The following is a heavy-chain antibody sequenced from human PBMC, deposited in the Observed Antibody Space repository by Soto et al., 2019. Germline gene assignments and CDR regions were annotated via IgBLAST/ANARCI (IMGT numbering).Heavy chain of an antibody. CDR3: TTTRPGTNVFDT. J-gene: IGHJ3*02. V-gene: IGHV3-15*01. D-gene: IGHD6-13*01. CDR1: GITFSNAW. CDR2: IRSKTDGGTT. Sequence: EVQLVESGGGLVEPGGSLRLSCAASGITFSNAWMNWVRKAPGKGLEYIGRIRSKTDGGTTEYAAPVEGRFTVSRDDSKNTLYLQMSGLKTEDTAVYYCTTTRPGTNVFDTWGQWTLVTVSS.